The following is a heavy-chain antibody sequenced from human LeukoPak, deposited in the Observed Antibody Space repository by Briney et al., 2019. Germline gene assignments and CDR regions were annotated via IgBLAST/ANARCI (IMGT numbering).Heavy chain of an antibody. Sequence: PGGSLRLSCEVSGFTFRRSAMSWVRQAPGKGLEWVSGISISGEATYYADSVQGRFTISRDNPKNTVYLQMYDLRVEDTAVYYCAKEEVPNDYWGQGILVTVSS. CDR3: AKEEVPNDY. J-gene: IGHJ4*02. CDR1: GFTFRRSA. CDR2: ISISGEAT. V-gene: IGHV3-23*01. D-gene: IGHD1-1*01.